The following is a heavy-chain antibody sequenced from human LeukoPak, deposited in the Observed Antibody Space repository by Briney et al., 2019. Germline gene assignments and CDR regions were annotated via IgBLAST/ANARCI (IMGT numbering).Heavy chain of an antibody. CDR3: ARGPDVVLVSHWSFFDY. J-gene: IGHJ4*02. V-gene: IGHV3-64*01. CDR2: ISSSGGST. Sequence: GGSLRLSCAASGFTFSSYAMHRVRQVPGKGLEYVSAISSSGGSTYYANSVKGRFTISRDNSKNALYLPMGSLRTEDMAIYYCARGPDVVLVSHWSFFDYWGQGTLVTVSS. D-gene: IGHD2-8*02. CDR1: GFTFSSYA.